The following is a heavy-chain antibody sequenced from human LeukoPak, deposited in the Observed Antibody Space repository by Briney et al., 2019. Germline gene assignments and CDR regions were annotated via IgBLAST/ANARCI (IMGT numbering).Heavy chain of an antibody. J-gene: IGHJ4*02. Sequence: GGSLRLSCAASGFAVSSNHMNWVRQVPGKGLEWVGRIKSKTDGGTTDYAAPVKGRFTISRDDSKNTLYLQMNSLKTEDTAVYYCTTDSRSIYDILTGYARIDYWGQGTLVTVSS. V-gene: IGHV3-15*01. CDR2: IKSKTDGGTT. CDR3: TTDSRSIYDILTGYARIDY. CDR1: GFAVSSNH. D-gene: IGHD3-9*01.